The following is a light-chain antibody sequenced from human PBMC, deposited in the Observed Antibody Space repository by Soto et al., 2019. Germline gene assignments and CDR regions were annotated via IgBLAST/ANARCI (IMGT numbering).Light chain of an antibody. Sequence: QSALTQPASMSGSPGQSITISCTGTSGDVGFYDFVSWYQQHPGKVPRLIIYGVTKRPSGVFHRFSGSKSGNTASLTISGLQVEDEADYSCASYTGSSTYVFGGGTKVTVL. CDR3: ASYTGSSTYV. CDR2: GVT. V-gene: IGLV2-14*03. J-gene: IGLJ3*02. CDR1: SGDVGFYDF.